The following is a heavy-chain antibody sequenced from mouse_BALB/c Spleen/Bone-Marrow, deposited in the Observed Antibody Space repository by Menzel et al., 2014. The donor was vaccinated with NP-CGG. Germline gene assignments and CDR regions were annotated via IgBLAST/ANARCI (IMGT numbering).Heavy chain of an antibody. V-gene: IGHV1S33*01. D-gene: IGHD2-3*01. CDR3: ARGGGSSGYFDV. CDR1: GYTFTNYD. CDR2: IYPGDGST. J-gene: IGHJ1*01. Sequence: LVESGPELVKPGALVKISCKASGYTFTNYDINWVKQRPGQGLEWIGWIYPGDGSTKYNERFKGKATLTADKSSSTAYMQLSILASENSAVYFCARGGGSSGYFDVWGAGTTVTVSS.